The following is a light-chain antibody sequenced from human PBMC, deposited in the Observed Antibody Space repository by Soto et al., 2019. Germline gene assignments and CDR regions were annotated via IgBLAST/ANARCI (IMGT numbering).Light chain of an antibody. V-gene: IGKV3-15*01. Sequence: EKVMTQSPATLSVSLVQRATLSCRASQSIGSDLAWYQQKPGQAPRLLIYGASTRAAGIPARFSGSGSGTEFTLTISSLQSEDFAVYYCQQYNNRSPWTFGQGTKVDI. CDR3: QQYNNRSPWT. CDR1: QSIGSD. J-gene: IGKJ1*01. CDR2: GAS.